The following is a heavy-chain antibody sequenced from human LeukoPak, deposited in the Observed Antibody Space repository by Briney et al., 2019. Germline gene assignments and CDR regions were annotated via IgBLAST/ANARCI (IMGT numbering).Heavy chain of an antibody. CDR3: AKDRVLWFGELSLDY. CDR1: GFSVTSNY. D-gene: IGHD3-10*01. V-gene: IGHV3-30*18. CDR2: ISYDGSNK. J-gene: IGHJ4*02. Sequence: GGSLRLSCAASGFSVTSNYMSWVRQGPGKGLEWVAVISYDGSNKYYADSVKGRFTISRDNSKNTLYLQMNSLRAEDTAVYYCAKDRVLWFGELSLDYWGQGTLVTVSS.